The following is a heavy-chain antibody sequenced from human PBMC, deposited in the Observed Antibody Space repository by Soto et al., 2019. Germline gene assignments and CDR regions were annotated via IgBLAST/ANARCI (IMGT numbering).Heavy chain of an antibody. J-gene: IGHJ4*02. Sequence: EVQLLESGGGLVQPGGFLRLSCAASAFTFNTYAMGWVRQAPGKGLEWVSAISVSAGGTYYADSVKRRFTISRDTSKNTQYLQMHSLRADDTAVYYCAKSGGASPYYFAYCGRGALVTVSS. D-gene: IGHD1-26*01. CDR2: ISVSAGGT. V-gene: IGHV3-23*01. CDR3: AKSGGASPYYFAY. CDR1: AFTFNTYA.